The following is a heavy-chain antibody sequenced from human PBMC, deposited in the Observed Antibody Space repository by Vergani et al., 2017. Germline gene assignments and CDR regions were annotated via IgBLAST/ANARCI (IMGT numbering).Heavy chain of an antibody. CDR2: IWYDGSNK. V-gene: IGHV3-33*01. J-gene: IGHJ5*01. CDR3: AGLCYDKRLDS. CDR1: GFTFSSPG. D-gene: IGHD5-12*01. Sequence: QVHLVESAGGVVQPGRSLTLSCVASGFTFSSPGVHWVRQAQGKGLGWVAVIWYDGSNKYYGDSVQGRFTISRDNSKNTLYLQMNSLRVKDTDVYYCAGLCYDKRLDSWGQGTLVTVSS.